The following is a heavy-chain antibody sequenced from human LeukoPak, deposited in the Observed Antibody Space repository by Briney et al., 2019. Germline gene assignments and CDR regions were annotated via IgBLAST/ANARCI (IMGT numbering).Heavy chain of an antibody. CDR3: ARDGGYCSSTSCYRNAFDI. Sequence: ASVKVSCKASGYTFTSYAMNWVRQAPGQGLEWMGIINPSGGSTSYAQKFQGRVTMTRDTSTSTVYMELSSLRSEDTAVYYCARDGGYCSSTSCYRNAFDIWGQGTMVTVSS. CDR1: GYTFTSYA. J-gene: IGHJ3*02. V-gene: IGHV1-46*01. CDR2: INPSGGST. D-gene: IGHD2-2*02.